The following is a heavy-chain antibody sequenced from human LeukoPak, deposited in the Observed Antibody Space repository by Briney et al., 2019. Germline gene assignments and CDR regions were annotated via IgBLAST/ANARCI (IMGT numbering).Heavy chain of an antibody. V-gene: IGHV1-2*02. D-gene: IGHD3-10*01. CDR3: ARPMVPFVNWFDP. J-gene: IGHJ5*02. CDR1: GYTFTGYY. CDR2: INPNSGGT. Sequence: ASVKVSCKASGYTFTGYYMHWVRQAPGQGLEWMGWINPNSGGTNYAQKFQGRVTMTRDTSISTAYMELSRLRSDDTAVYYCARPMVPFVNWFDPWGQGTLVTVSP.